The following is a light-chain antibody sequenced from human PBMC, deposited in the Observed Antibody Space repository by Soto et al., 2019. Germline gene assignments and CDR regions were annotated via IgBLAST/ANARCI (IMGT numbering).Light chain of an antibody. J-gene: IGKJ2*03. Sequence: EVVLTQSPGTLSLSPGERATLSCRATQSVITYLGWYQQKPGQAPRLLIYGLSSRATGIPERFSGSGSGTDFTLTISRLEPEDLAEYYCHHYGSSHSFGQGTKVEIK. CDR3: HHYGSSHS. CDR1: QSVITY. V-gene: IGKV3-20*01. CDR2: GLS.